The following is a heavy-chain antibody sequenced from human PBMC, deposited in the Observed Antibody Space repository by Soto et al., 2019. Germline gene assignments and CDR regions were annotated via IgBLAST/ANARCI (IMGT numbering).Heavy chain of an antibody. D-gene: IGHD2-15*01. V-gene: IGHV6-1*01. CDR1: GDSVSSNSAA. CDR3: ARDKPSDIVVVVAATDYYYGMDV. Sequence: SQTLSLTCAISGDSVSSNSAAWNWIRQSPSRGIEWLGRTYYRSKWYNEYAVSVKSRITINPDTSKNQFSLQLNSVTPEDTAVYYCARDKPSDIVVVVAATDYYYGMDVWGQGTTVTVSS. CDR2: TYYRSKWYN. J-gene: IGHJ6*02.